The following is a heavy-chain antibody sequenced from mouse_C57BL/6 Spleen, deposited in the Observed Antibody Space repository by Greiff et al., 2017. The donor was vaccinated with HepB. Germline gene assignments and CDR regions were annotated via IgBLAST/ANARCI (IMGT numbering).Heavy chain of an antibody. D-gene: IGHD1-1*02. V-gene: IGHV1-54*01. Sequence: QVQLKESGAELVRPGTSVKVSCKASGYAFTNYLIEWVKQRPGQGLEWIGVINPGSGGTNYNEKFKGKATLTADKSSSTAYMQLSSLTSEDSAVYFCARRWYYFDYWGQGTTLTVSS. J-gene: IGHJ2*01. CDR2: INPGSGGT. CDR1: GYAFTNYL. CDR3: ARRWYYFDY.